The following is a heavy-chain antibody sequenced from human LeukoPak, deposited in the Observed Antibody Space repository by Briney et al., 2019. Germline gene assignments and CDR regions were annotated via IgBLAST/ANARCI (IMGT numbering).Heavy chain of an antibody. J-gene: IGHJ6*02. Sequence: GASVKVSCKASGYTFTSYYMHWVRQAPGQGLEWMGWINPNSGGTNYAQKFQGRVTMTRDTSISTAYMELSRLRSDDTAVYYCARERAYDFWEGMDVWGQGTTVTVSS. D-gene: IGHD3-3*01. V-gene: IGHV1-2*02. CDR3: ARERAYDFWEGMDV. CDR2: INPNSGGT. CDR1: GYTFTSYY.